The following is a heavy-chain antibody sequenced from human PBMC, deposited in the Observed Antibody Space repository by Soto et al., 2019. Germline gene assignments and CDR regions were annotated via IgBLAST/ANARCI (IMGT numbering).Heavy chain of an antibody. CDR3: ARDQCFGGGRSCYYFDF. Sequence: GGSLRLSCAASGFTFTTYTIHWVRQAPGKGLEWVAVISNDGRGKYYADSVKGRFTISRDNSKNTLYLQMNSLRSDDTAIYYCARDQCFGGGRSCYYFDFWGQGTLVTVSS. CDR2: ISNDGRGK. J-gene: IGHJ4*02. CDR1: GFTFTTYT. D-gene: IGHD2-15*01. V-gene: IGHV3-30*04.